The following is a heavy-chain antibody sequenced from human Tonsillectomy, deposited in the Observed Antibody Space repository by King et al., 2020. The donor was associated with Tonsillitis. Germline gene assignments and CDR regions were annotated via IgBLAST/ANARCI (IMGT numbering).Heavy chain of an antibody. J-gene: IGHJ5*02. CDR3: VLGGGHSWFDP. V-gene: IGHV1-2*02. CDR1: GYTFTNYN. CDR2: IRPNNGDT. Sequence: QLVQSGAEVKKPGASVKVSCKASGYTFTNYNMHWVRQAPGQGLEWMGWIRPNNGDTKSAQRFQGRVTMTRDTSISTAYMDLSTLTFDDTAVYYCVLGGGHSWFDPWGQGTLVTVSS. D-gene: IGHD3-16*01.